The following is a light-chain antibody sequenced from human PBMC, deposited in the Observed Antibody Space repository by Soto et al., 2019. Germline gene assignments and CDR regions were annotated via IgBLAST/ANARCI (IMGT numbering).Light chain of an antibody. V-gene: IGKV3-20*01. Sequence: EIVLTQSPGTLYLSPGERATLSCRASQSVSSNYLAWYQQKPGQAPRPLIYGASSRATGIPDSFSGSGAGTDFTLTISRLESEDFAVYYCQQYGRSPWTFGQETKVEIK. CDR3: QQYGRSPWT. CDR2: GAS. J-gene: IGKJ1*01. CDR1: QSVSSNY.